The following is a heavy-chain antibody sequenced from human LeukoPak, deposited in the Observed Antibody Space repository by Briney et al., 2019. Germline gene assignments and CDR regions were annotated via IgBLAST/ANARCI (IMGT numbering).Heavy chain of an antibody. D-gene: IGHD3-22*01. CDR2: IYYSGST. Sequence: SQTLSLTCTVSGGSISSGDYYWSWIRQPPGKGLEWIGYIYYSGSTYYNPSLKSRVTISVGTSKNQFSLKLSSVTAADTAVYYCARGGPYDSSGYYFMQFDYWGQGTLVTVSS. J-gene: IGHJ4*02. CDR1: GGSISSGDYY. V-gene: IGHV4-30-4*01. CDR3: ARGGPYDSSGYYFMQFDY.